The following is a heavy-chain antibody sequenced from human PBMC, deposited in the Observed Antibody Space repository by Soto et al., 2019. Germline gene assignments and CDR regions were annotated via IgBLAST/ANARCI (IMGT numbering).Heavy chain of an antibody. J-gene: IGHJ5*01. CDR2: IYYSGST. V-gene: IGHV4-30-4*01. CDR3: ARGRYCLTGRCFPNWFDS. Sequence: SETLSLTCTVSGGSISSGDYYWSWLSQPPGKGLEWIGYIYYSGSTYYNPSLKSRVTISVDTSKNQFSLKLSSVTAADTAVYFCARGRYCLTGRCFPNWFDSWGQGTLVTVSS. D-gene: IGHD2-15*01. CDR1: GGSISSGDYY.